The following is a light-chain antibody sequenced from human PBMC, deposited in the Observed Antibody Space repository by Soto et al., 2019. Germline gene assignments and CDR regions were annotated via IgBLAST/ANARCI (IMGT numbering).Light chain of an antibody. Sequence: EIVLTQSPGSLSLSPGERATLSCRASQSVSSTFFAWYQQRPGQAPRLLMYGASSRATGIPEMFSGSGSGTDFTLTISRLEPEDFAVYYCQKYDSSVTFGQGTKVEIK. CDR1: QSVSSTF. V-gene: IGKV3-20*01. J-gene: IGKJ1*01. CDR3: QKYDSSVT. CDR2: GAS.